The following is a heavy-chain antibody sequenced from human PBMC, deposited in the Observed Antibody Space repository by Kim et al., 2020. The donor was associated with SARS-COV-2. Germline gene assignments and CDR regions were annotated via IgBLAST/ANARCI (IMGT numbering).Heavy chain of an antibody. CDR1: GYTFTNYA. CDR3: TRDGRRWSTATFDY. J-gene: IGHJ4*02. V-gene: IGHV7-4-1*02. Sequence: ASVKVSCRASGYTFTNYAINWVRQAPGQGLEWMGWINTDTGNPDYAQGFTGRFVFSLDTSVSTAYLQINSLKAEDTAVYYCTRDGRRWSTATFDYWGQGTLVTVSS. CDR2: INTDTGNP. D-gene: IGHD2-15*01.